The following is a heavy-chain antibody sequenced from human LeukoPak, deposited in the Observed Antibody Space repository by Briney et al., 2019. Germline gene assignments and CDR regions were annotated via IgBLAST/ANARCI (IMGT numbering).Heavy chain of an antibody. CDR3: AKGRYCSSTSCGYYGMDV. Sequence: GSLRLSCAASGFTFSSYGMHWVRQAPGKGLEWVAVISYDGSNKYYADSVKGRFTISRDNSKNTLYLQMNSLRAGDTAVYYCAKGRYCSSTSCGYYGMDVWGKGTTVTVSS. CDR2: ISYDGSNK. D-gene: IGHD2-2*01. V-gene: IGHV3-30*18. J-gene: IGHJ6*04. CDR1: GFTFSSYG.